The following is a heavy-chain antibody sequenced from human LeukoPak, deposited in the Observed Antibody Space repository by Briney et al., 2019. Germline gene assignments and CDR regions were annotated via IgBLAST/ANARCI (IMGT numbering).Heavy chain of an antibody. Sequence: GGSLRLSCAASGFTFSSYSMNWVRQAPGKGLEWVSSISSSSSYIYYAGSVKGRFTISRDNAKNSLYLQMNSLRAEDTAVYYCARTIQLWLGVDYWGQGTLVTVSS. CDR3: ARTIQLWLGVDY. CDR1: GFTFSSYS. V-gene: IGHV3-21*01. D-gene: IGHD5-18*01. CDR2: ISSSSSYI. J-gene: IGHJ4*02.